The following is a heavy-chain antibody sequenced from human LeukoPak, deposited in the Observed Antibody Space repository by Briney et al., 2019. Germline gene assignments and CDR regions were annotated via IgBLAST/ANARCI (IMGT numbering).Heavy chain of an antibody. V-gene: IGHV3-53*01. D-gene: IGHD2-2*01. J-gene: IGHJ4*02. CDR3: ARSPPASPFDY. CDR2: IYSGADT. CDR1: GFSVSRNY. Sequence: PGESLRLSCAASGFSVSRNYMSWVRQAPGKGLEWVSVIYSGADTYYADSVKGRFTISRDISKNTLYLQMNSLRAEDTAFYYCARSPPASPFDYWGQGTLVTVSS.